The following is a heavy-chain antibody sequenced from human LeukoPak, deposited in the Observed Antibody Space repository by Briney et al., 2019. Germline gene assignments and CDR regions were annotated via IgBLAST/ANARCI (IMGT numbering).Heavy chain of an antibody. CDR1: GYSFTSYW. D-gene: IGHD3-22*01. CDR3: ARHESYYYDSSGHIDY. Sequence: GESLKISCKGSGYSFTSYWIGWVRQMPGKGLEWMGIIYPGDSDTRYSPSFQGQVTISADKSISTAYLQWSSLKASDTAMYYCARHESYYYDSSGHIDYWGQGTLVTVSS. V-gene: IGHV5-51*01. CDR2: IYPGDSDT. J-gene: IGHJ4*02.